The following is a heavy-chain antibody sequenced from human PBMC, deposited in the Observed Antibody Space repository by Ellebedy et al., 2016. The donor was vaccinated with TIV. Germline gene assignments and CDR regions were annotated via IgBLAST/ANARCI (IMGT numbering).Heavy chain of an antibody. CDR2: IYNSGST. Sequence: SETLSLTCIVSGGSMSSYYWTWIRQPPGKGLEWIGYIYNSGSTNYNPSLKSRVTISVDTSKNQFSLNLSSVTAADTAVYYCARMVRVSIMFDYWGQGALVTVSS. J-gene: IGHJ4*02. D-gene: IGHD3-10*01. CDR1: GGSMSSYY. V-gene: IGHV4-59*01. CDR3: ARMVRVSIMFDY.